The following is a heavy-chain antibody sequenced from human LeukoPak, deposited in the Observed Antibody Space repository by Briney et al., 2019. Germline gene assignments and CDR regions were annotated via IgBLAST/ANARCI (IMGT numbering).Heavy chain of an antibody. CDR2: IYYSGST. D-gene: IGHD3-9*01. Sequence: SETLSLTCTVSGGSISSSSYYWGWIRQPPGKGLEWIGSIYYSGSTNYNPSLKSRVTMSVDTSKNQFSLKLSSVTAADTAVYYCARGRLDKRAFDIWGQGTMVTVSS. CDR3: ARGRLDKRAFDI. J-gene: IGHJ3*02. CDR1: GGSISSSSYY. V-gene: IGHV4-39*07.